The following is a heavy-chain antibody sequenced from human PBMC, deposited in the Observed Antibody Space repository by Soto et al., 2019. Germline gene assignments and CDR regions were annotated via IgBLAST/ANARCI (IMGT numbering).Heavy chain of an antibody. CDR1: GYSFTRYG. CDR3: ARDDCSGGSCYPPTGAFDI. J-gene: IGHJ3*02. Sequence: ASVKVSCKASGYSFTRYGIGWARQAPGQGLEWMGWINAYNGNTNYAQNLQGRLTLTRDTSTTTAYMEVGSLRSNDTAMYYCARDDCSGGSCYPPTGAFDIWGQGTMVTVSS. CDR2: INAYNGNT. D-gene: IGHD2-15*01. V-gene: IGHV1-18*01.